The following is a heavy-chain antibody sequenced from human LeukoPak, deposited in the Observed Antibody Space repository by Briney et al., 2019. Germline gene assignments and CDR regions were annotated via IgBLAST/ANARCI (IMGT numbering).Heavy chain of an antibody. CDR3: AKGYSTLNYYGMDV. J-gene: IGHJ6*02. V-gene: IGHV3-23*01. CDR2: ISGSGGST. Sequence: GGSLRLSCAASGFTFSSYAMSWVRQAPGKGLEWVSAISGSGGSTYYADSVKGRFAISRDNSKTTLYLQMNSLRAEDTAVYYCAKGYSTLNYYGMDVWGQGTTVTVSS. D-gene: IGHD4-11*01. CDR1: GFTFSSYA.